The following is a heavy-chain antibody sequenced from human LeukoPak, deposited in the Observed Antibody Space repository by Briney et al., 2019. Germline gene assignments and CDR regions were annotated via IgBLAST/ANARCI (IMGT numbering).Heavy chain of an antibody. CDR2: INHSGST. V-gene: IGHV4-34*01. CDR3: ARVGRLYCSSTSCYEIYWYFDL. CDR1: GGSFSGYY. Sequence: SSETLSLTCAVYGGSFSGYYWSWIRQPPGKGLDWLGEINHSGSTNSNPSLKSRVTISVDTSKNQFSLELSSVTAADTAVYYCARVGRLYCSSTSCYEIYWYFDLWGRGTLVTVSS. J-gene: IGHJ2*01. D-gene: IGHD2-2*01.